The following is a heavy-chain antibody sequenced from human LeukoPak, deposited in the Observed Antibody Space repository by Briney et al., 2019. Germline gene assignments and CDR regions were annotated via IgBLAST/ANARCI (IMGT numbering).Heavy chain of an antibody. D-gene: IGHD6-19*01. CDR3: ARLIAVAGTDY. CDR2: ISYDGSNK. CDR1: GFTFSSYA. J-gene: IGHJ4*02. Sequence: GGSLRLSSAASGFTFSSYAMHWVRQAPGKGLEWVAVISYDGSNKYYADSVKGRFTISRDNSKNTLYLQMNSLRAEDTAVYYCARLIAVAGTDYWGQGTLVTVSS. V-gene: IGHV3-30-3*01.